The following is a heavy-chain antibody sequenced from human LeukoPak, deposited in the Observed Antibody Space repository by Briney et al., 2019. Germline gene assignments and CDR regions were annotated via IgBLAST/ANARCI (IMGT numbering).Heavy chain of an antibody. D-gene: IGHD2-2*01. CDR3: ARDLYGYASDWYGGYYFDY. CDR1: GGSITGYY. J-gene: IGHJ4*02. V-gene: IGHV4-4*07. CDR2: IYSSGTT. Sequence: PSETLSLTCTVSGGSITGYYWSWIRQPAGKGLEWIGRIYSSGTTNYNPSLKSRVTMSVDRSKHQFSLNLDSATAADTALYHCARDLYGYASDWYGGYYFDYWGQGTLVTVSS.